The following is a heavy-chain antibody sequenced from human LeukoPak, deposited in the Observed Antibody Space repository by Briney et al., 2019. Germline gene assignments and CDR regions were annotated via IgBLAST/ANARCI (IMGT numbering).Heavy chain of an antibody. J-gene: IGHJ5*02. CDR1: GGSISSYY. CDR3: ARHNPLTYYDFWSGPINWFDP. CDR2: IYHSGST. V-gene: IGHV4-38-2*02. Sequence: SETLSLTCTVSGGSISSYYWGWIRQPPGKGLEWIGSIYHSGSTYYNPSLKSRVTISVDTSKNQFSLKLSSVTAADTAVYYCARHNPLTYYDFWSGPINWFDPWGQGTLVTVSS. D-gene: IGHD3-3*01.